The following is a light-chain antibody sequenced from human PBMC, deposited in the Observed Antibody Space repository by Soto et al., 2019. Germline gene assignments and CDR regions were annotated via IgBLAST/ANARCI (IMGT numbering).Light chain of an antibody. J-gene: IGKJ1*01. V-gene: IGKV3-20*01. CDR2: GAS. Sequence: EIVLTQSPGTVSLSPGERATLSCRASQSVSSNYLAWYQQKPGQAPRLLIYGASSRATGIPYRFSGSWSGTDFTLTISRLEPEDFAVYYCQQYGGIPRTFGQGTKVEIK. CDR1: QSVSSNY. CDR3: QQYGGIPRT.